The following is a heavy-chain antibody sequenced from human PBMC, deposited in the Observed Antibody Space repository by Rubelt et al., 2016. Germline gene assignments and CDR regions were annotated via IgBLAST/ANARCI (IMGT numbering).Heavy chain of an antibody. Sequence: QITLKESGPTLVKPTQTLTLTCTFSGFSLSTSGVGVGWIRQPPGKALEWLALIYWNDDKRYSPSLKSRLTITKDTSKNQVVLTMTNMDPVDTATYYCAHSHVWGSYRLDYGMDVWGQGTTVTVSS. D-gene: IGHD3-16*01. CDR2: IYWNDDK. V-gene: IGHV2-5*01. CDR3: AHSHVWGSYRLDYGMDV. CDR1: GFSLSTSGVG. J-gene: IGHJ6*02.